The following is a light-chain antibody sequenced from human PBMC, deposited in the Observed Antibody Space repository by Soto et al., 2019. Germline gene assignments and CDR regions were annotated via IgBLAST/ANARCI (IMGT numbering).Light chain of an antibody. CDR3: QQYNNWPLT. CDR2: GTS. J-gene: IGKJ1*01. V-gene: IGKV3-15*01. CDR1: QSVSSN. Sequence: EILMTQSPATLSVSPGERATLSCRASQSVSSNLAWYQQKPGQAPRLLIYGTSTRATGIPARFSGSGSGAEFTLAISSLQSEDFAFYYCQQYNNWPLTFGQGTKVEFK.